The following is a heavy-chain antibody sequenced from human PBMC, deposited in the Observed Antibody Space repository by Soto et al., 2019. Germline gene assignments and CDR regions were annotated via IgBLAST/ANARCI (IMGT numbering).Heavy chain of an antibody. CDR2: INPNSGGT. J-gene: IGHJ3*02. Sequence: SVKVSCKASGYTFTGYYMHWVRQAPGQGLEWMGWINPNSGGTSYAQKFQGWVTMTRDTSISTAYMELSRLRSDDTAVYYCARAGRRGPINAFDIWGQGTMVTVSS. CDR3: ARAGRRGPINAFDI. V-gene: IGHV1-2*04. CDR1: GYTFTGYY. D-gene: IGHD1-1*01.